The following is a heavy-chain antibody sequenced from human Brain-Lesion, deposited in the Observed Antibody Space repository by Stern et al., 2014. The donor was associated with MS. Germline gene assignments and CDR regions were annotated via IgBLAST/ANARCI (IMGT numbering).Heavy chain of an antibody. CDR3: ARIKEIVVVVAATEHNYYGMDV. Sequence: QVTLRESGPVLVKPTETLTLTCTVSGFSLRNARMGVSWIRQPPGKALEWLAHISSNAEKTYTTYLKSRLTISKDTSKSQVVLTMTNVDPVDTATYYCARIKEIVVVVAATEHNYYGMDVWGQGTTVTVSS. V-gene: IGHV2-26*01. CDR1: GFSLRNARMG. CDR2: ISSNAEK. J-gene: IGHJ6*02. D-gene: IGHD2-15*01.